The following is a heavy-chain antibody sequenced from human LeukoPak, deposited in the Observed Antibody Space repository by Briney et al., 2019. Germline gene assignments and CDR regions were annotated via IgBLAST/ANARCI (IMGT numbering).Heavy chain of an antibody. CDR1: GFSFSSYG. D-gene: IGHD2-15*01. V-gene: IGHV3-30*18. J-gene: IGHJ4*02. CDR3: AKDLVVVVVDTGRDGFDY. Sequence: PGGSLRLSCAASGFSFSSYGMLWVRQAPGKGLEWVAAISSDGSNKYYADSVKGRFTISRDNSKNTLYLQMNSLRAEDTAVYYCAKDLVVVVVDTGRDGFDYWGQGTLVTVSS. CDR2: ISSDGSNK.